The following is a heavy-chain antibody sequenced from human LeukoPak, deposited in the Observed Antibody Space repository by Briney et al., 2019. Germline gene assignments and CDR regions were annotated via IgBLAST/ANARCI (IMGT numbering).Heavy chain of an antibody. V-gene: IGHV3-9*01. CDR2: ISWNSGSI. J-gene: IGHJ6*02. D-gene: IGHD6-13*01. CDR3: ATFIAAAGIADYYYCGMDV. CDR1: GFTFDDYA. Sequence: GGSLRLSCAASGFTFDDYAMHWVRQAPGRGLEWVSGISWNSGSIGYADSVKGRFTISRDNAKNSLYLQMNSLRAEDTALYYCATFIAAAGIADYYYCGMDVWGQGTTVTVSS.